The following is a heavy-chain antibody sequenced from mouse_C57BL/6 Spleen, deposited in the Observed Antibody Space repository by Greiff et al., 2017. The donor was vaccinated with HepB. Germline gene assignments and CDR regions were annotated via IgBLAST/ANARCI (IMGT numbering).Heavy chain of an antibody. D-gene: IGHD1-1*01. J-gene: IGHJ4*01. Sequence: EVQLQQSVAELVRPGASVKLSCTASGFNIKNTYMHWVKQRPEQGLEWIGRIDPANGNTKYAPKFQGKATITADTSSNTAYLQLSSLTSEDTAIYYCASPIYYFGSRDYPYAMDYWGQGTSVTVSS. CDR2: IDPANGNT. V-gene: IGHV14-3*01. CDR1: GFNIKNTY. CDR3: ASPIYYFGSRDYPYAMDY.